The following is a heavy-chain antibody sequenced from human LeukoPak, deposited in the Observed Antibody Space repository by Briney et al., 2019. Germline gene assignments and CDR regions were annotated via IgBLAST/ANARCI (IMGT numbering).Heavy chain of an antibody. Sequence: GGSLRLSCAASGFTFSSYWMSWVRQAPGKGLEWVANIKQDGSEKYYVDSVKGRFTISRDNAKTSLYLQMNSLRAEDTAVYYCARGDPIYDFWSGGDYWGQGSLVTVSS. CDR3: ARGDPIYDFWSGGDY. CDR2: IKQDGSEK. V-gene: IGHV3-7*01. CDR1: GFTFSSYW. J-gene: IGHJ4*02. D-gene: IGHD3-3*01.